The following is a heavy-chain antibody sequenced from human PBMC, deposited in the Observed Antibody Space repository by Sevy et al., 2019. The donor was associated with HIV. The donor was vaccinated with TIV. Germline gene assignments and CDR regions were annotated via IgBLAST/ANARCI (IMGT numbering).Heavy chain of an antibody. V-gene: IGHV3-30*04. D-gene: IGHD2-2*03. Sequence: GGSLRLSCVASGLNFNIYPLNWVRQAPGKGLEWVAAVSFDSSFKSYADSVKGRFIISRDNSKDAVVLQMDSLRDEDTAEYYCTTGGHGATFGYWGQGAQVTVSS. CDR3: TTGGHGATFGY. J-gene: IGHJ4*02. CDR1: GLNFNIYP. CDR2: VSFDSSFK.